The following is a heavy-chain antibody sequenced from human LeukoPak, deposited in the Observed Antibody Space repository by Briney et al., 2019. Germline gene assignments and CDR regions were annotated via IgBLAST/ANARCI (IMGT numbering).Heavy chain of an antibody. D-gene: IGHD6-19*01. CDR2: IYYSGST. CDR3: ARGYSSGWYSNYYYYYYMDV. CDR1: GGSISSYY. V-gene: IGHV4-59*01. Sequence: PSETLSLTCTVSGGSISSYYWSWIRQPPGRGLEWIGYIYYSGSTNYNPSLKSRVTISVDTSKNQFSLKLSSVTAADTAVYYCARGYSSGWYSNYYYYYYMDVWGKGTTVTISS. J-gene: IGHJ6*03.